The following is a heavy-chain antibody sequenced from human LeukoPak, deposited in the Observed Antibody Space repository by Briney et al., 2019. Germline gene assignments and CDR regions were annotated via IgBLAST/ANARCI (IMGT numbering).Heavy chain of an antibody. V-gene: IGHV1-3*01. CDR2: INAANGNT. Sequence: GASVKVSCKASGYTFTSYDINWVRQATGQRLEWMGLINAANGNTRYSQTFQDRVTITRDTSASTAYMELGSLRSEDTAVYYCARDPPSFQHWGQGTLVTVSS. CDR3: ARDPPSFQH. CDR1: GYTFTSYD. J-gene: IGHJ1*01.